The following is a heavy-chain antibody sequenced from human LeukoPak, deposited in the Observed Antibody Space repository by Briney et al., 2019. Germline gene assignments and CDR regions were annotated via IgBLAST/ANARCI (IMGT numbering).Heavy chain of an antibody. J-gene: IGHJ4*02. CDR3: ARGGYSFDY. Sequence: GGSLRLSCAAFGFSSSGYWMSWVRQAPGKGLEWVARLHADGSEKYYVDSVKGRFTISRDNAKNSLYLQMNSLRVEDTAVYYCARGGYSFDYLGQGALVTVSS. D-gene: IGHD5-12*01. CDR1: GFSSSGYW. CDR2: LHADGSEK. V-gene: IGHV3-7*01.